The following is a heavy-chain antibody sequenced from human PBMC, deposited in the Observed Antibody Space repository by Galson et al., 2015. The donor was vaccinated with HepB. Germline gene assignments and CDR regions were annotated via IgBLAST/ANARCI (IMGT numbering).Heavy chain of an antibody. Sequence: SLRLSCAASGFTFSSYSMNWVRQAPGKGLEWVSSISSSSSYIYYADSVKGRFTISRDNAKNSLYLQMNSLRAEDTAVYYCARVLDSSGYYSSDYWGQGTLVTVSS. V-gene: IGHV3-21*01. D-gene: IGHD3-22*01. CDR2: ISSSSSYI. CDR3: ARVLDSSGYYSSDY. CDR1: GFTFSSYS. J-gene: IGHJ4*02.